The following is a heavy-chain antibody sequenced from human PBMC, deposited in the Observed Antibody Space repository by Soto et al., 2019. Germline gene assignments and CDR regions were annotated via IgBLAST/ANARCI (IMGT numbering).Heavy chain of an antibody. V-gene: IGHV3-23*01. CDR2: MSGSSSTT. CDR3: AKNQERELPRVIDF. D-gene: IGHD1-7*01. CDR1: GLTFSNYA. J-gene: IGHJ4*02. Sequence: GGSLRLSCATSGLTFSNYAMSWVRQAPGGGLEWVSSMSGSSSTTYYADSVRGRFTISRNRSKNTLYLQMSSLRAEDTALYYCAKNQERELPRVIDFWGQGTLVTVSS.